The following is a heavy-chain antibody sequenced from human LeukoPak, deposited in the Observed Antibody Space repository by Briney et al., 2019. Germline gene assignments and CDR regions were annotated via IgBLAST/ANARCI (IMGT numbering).Heavy chain of an antibody. Sequence: GGSLRLSCAASGFTFSSYEMNWVRQAPGKGLEWVSYISSSGSTIYYADSVKGRFTISRDNAKNSLYLQMNSLRAEDTAVYYCARDRGWNVVDNWGQGTLVTVSS. CDR3: ARDRGWNVVDN. V-gene: IGHV3-48*03. D-gene: IGHD1-1*01. J-gene: IGHJ4*02. CDR1: GFTFSSYE. CDR2: ISSSGSTI.